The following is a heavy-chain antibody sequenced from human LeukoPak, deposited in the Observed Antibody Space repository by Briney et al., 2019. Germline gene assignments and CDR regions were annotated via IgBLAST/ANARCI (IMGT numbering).Heavy chain of an antibody. CDR3: AKEKGSSWYGYYYYGMDV. J-gene: IGHJ6*02. CDR1: GFTFSSYA. CDR2: ISGSGGST. V-gene: IGHV3-23*01. D-gene: IGHD6-13*01. Sequence: PGGSLRLSCAASGFTFSSYAMSWVRQAPGKGLEWVSGISGSGGSTYYADSVKGRFTISRDNSKNMLFLQMNSLRAEDTAVYYCAKEKGSSWYGYYYYGMDVWGQGTTVTVSS.